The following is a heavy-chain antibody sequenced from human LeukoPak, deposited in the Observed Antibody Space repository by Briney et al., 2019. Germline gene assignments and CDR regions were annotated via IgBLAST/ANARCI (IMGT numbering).Heavy chain of an antibody. J-gene: IGHJ4*02. V-gene: IGHV5-51*01. CDR1: GYTFTTYW. D-gene: IGHD4-17*01. CDR3: ARHRVLTTALDS. CDR2: IWPSDSDT. Sequence: GESLKISCEASGYTFTTYWIGWVRQMHGKGLEWMGIIWPSDSDTRYSPSFQGQVTISVDKSISAAYLQWSSLKASDTAIYYCARHRVLTTALDSWGQGTLVTVSS.